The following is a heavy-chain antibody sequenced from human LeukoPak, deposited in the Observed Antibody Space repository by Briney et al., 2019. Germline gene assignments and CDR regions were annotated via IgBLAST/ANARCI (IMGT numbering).Heavy chain of an antibody. CDR2: IYTSGST. V-gene: IGHV4-4*07. Sequence: PSETLSLTCAVSGYSISSGYYWGWIRQPAGKGLKWIGRIYTSGSTNYNPSLKSRVTMSVDTSKNQFSLKLSSVTAADTAVYYCARLKSGYYYMDVWGKGTTVTVSS. CDR3: ARLKSGYYYMDV. D-gene: IGHD3-3*01. CDR1: GYSISSGYY. J-gene: IGHJ6*03.